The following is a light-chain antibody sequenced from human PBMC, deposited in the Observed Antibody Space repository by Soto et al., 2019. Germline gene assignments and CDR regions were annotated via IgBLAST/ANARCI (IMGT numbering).Light chain of an antibody. CDR2: RGN. V-gene: IGLV1-47*01. Sequence: QSALTQPPSASATPGQSVNISCAGSTANVGTNNVYWYRHFPGTAPELLIYRGNLRPTGVPARFSSSKSGASAYLAISGLRSDDEGDYYCAVWDDALSGFVLFGGGTQLTVL. CDR1: TANVGTNN. CDR3: AVWDDALSGFVL. J-gene: IGLJ2*01.